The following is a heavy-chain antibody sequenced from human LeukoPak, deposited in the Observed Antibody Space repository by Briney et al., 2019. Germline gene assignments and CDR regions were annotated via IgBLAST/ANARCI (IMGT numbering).Heavy chain of an antibody. CDR3: AKREHSGFYFDY. D-gene: IGHD5-12*01. J-gene: IGHJ4*02. Sequence: GGSLRLSCAASGFTFSSYAMSWVRQAPGKGLEWVSAISGSGGSTYYADSVKGRFTISRDNSKNTLYLQMDSLRAEDTAVYYCAKREHSGFYFDYWGQGTLVTVSS. V-gene: IGHV3-23*01. CDR1: GFTFSSYA. CDR2: ISGSGGST.